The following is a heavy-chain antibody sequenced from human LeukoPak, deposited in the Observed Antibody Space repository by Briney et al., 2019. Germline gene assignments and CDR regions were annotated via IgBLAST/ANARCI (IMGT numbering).Heavy chain of an antibody. CDR2: IYYSGST. CDR1: GGSISSYY. J-gene: IGHJ5*02. Sequence: SETLSLTCTVSGGSISSYYWSWIWQPPGKGLEWIGYIYYSGSTNYNPSLKSRVTISVDTSKNQFSLKLSSVPAADTAVYYCARGYYDFWSGYYRGYNWFDPWGQGTLVTVSS. V-gene: IGHV4-59*01. D-gene: IGHD3-3*01. CDR3: ARGYYDFWSGYYRGYNWFDP.